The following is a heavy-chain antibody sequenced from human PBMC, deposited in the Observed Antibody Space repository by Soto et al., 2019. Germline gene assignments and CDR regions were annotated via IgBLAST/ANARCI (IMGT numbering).Heavy chain of an antibody. J-gene: IGHJ6*03. Sequence: SETLSLTCTVSGGSISSYYWSWIRQPPGKGLEWIGYIYYSGSTNYNPSLKSRVTISVDTSKNQFSLKLSSVTAADTAVYYCARVSSYDILTGSLPDYYYMDVWGKGTTVTVSS. V-gene: IGHV4-59*01. D-gene: IGHD3-9*01. CDR2: IYYSGST. CDR3: ARVSSYDILTGSLPDYYYMDV. CDR1: GGSISSYY.